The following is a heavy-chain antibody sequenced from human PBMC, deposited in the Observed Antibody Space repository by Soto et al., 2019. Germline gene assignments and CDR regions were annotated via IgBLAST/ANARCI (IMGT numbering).Heavy chain of an antibody. Sequence: GGSLRLSCAASGFTFSSYSMNWVHQAPGKGLEWVSSISSSSSYIYYADSVKGRFTISRDNAKNSLYLQMNSLRAEDTAVYYCARDTIFGDEYYYYMDVWGKGTTVTVSS. J-gene: IGHJ6*03. CDR1: GFTFSSYS. CDR3: ARDTIFGDEYYYYMDV. V-gene: IGHV3-21*01. CDR2: ISSSSSYI. D-gene: IGHD3-3*01.